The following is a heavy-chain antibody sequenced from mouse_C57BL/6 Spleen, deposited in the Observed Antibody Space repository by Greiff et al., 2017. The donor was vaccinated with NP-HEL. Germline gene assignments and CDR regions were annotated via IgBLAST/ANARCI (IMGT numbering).Heavy chain of an antibody. CDR1: GYTFTDYY. J-gene: IGHJ4*01. CDR3: ATPLDYYAMDY. CDR2: INPNNGGT. V-gene: IGHV1-26*01. Sequence: EVQLQQSGPELVKPGASVKISCKASGYTFTDYYMNWVKQSPGKSLEWIGDINPNNGGTSYNQQFKGKATLTVDKSSSTAYMELRSLTSEDSAVYYCATPLDYYAMDYWGQGTSVTVSS.